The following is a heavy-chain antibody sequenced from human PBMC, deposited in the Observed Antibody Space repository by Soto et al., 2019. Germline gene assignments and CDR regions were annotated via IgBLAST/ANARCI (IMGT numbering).Heavy chain of an antibody. CDR3: VRGGGVDVVTPTRIVCDY. J-gene: IGHJ4*02. D-gene: IGHD2-21*02. V-gene: IGHV1-2*02. CDR1: GYTFTGNY. Sequence: QVQLVQSGAEVKKPGASVKVSCKVSGYTFTGNYMHWMRQAPGQGPEWMGWINPRNGDTDYAQKSQARVTITRDTSISTAYMDLSRLTSDDTAIYFCVRGGGVDVVTPTRIVCDYWGQGTLLTVSS. CDR2: INPRNGDT.